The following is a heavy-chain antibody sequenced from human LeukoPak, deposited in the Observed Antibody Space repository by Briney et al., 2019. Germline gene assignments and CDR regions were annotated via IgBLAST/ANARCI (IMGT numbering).Heavy chain of an antibody. V-gene: IGHV3-49*03. CDR1: GFTFGDYA. J-gene: IGHJ4*02. Sequence: GGSLRLSCTASGFTFGDYAMSWFRQAPGKGLEWVGFIRSKAYGGTTEYAASVKGRFTISRDDSKSIAYLQMNSLKTEDTAVYYCSRRGGYSYSDYWGRGTLVTVSS. D-gene: IGHD2-21*02. CDR3: SRRGGYSYSDY. CDR2: IRSKAYGGTT.